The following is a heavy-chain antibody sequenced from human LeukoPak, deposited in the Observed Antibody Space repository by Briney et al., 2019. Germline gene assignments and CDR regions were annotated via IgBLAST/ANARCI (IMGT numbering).Heavy chain of an antibody. CDR2: IYHSGST. CDR3: ARAANNRLDP. Sequence: SETLSLTCAVSGYSISSGYYWGWIRQPPGKGLEWIGSIYHSGSTYYNPSLQSRVTISVDTSKNQFSLKLSSVTAADTAVYYCARAANNRLDPWGQGTLVTVSS. D-gene: IGHD2-15*01. J-gene: IGHJ5*02. CDR1: GYSISSGYY. V-gene: IGHV4-38-2*01.